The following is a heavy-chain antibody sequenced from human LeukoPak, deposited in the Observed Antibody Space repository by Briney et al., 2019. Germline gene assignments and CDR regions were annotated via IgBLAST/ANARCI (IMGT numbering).Heavy chain of an antibody. J-gene: IGHJ4*02. CDR2: IYPGDSDT. CDR1: GYSFTSYW. D-gene: IGHD3-22*01. Sequence: GESLKISCKGSGYSFTSYWIGWVRQLPGKGLEWMGVIYPGDSDTRYSPSFQGQVTISADKSISTAYLQWSSLKASDTAMYYCARRRYYDSSGYYYFDYWGQGTLVTVSS. V-gene: IGHV5-51*01. CDR3: ARRRYYDSSGYYYFDY.